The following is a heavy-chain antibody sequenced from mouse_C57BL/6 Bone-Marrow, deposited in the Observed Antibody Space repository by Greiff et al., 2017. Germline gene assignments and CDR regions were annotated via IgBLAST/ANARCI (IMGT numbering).Heavy chain of an antibody. CDR1: GYTFTSYW. V-gene: IGHV1-53*01. J-gene: IGHJ4*01. Sequence: QVQLQQPGTELVKPGASVKLSCKASGYTFTSYWMHWVKQRPGQGLEWIGNINPSNGGTNYNQKFKGKATLTVDKSSSTAYMQLSSLTSEDSAVYYCARSALSDYGSSYPYAMDYGGQGTSVTVSS. D-gene: IGHD1-1*01. CDR2: INPSNGGT. CDR3: ARSALSDYGSSYPYAMDY.